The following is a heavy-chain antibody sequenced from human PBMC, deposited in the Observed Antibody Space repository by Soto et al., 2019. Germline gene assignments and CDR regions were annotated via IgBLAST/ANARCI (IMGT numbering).Heavy chain of an antibody. V-gene: IGHV3-30*18. J-gene: IGHJ4*02. CDR1: GFTFSSYG. Sequence: GGSLRLSCAASGFTFSSYGMHWVRQAPGKGLEWVAVIPYDGSNKYYADSVKGRFTISRDNSKNTLYLQMNSLRAEDTAVYYCAKGSNHIVVVTALGPGDYFDYWGQGTLVTVSS. CDR3: AKGSNHIVVVTALGPGDYFDY. CDR2: IPYDGSNK. D-gene: IGHD2-21*02.